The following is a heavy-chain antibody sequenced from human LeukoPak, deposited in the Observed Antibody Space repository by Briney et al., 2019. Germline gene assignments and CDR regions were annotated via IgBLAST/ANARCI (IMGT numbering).Heavy chain of an antibody. J-gene: IGHJ2*01. CDR2: IYTSGST. CDR3: AREDFRAAAPDL. V-gene: IGHV4-4*07. D-gene: IGHD6-13*01. Sequence: SETLSLTCTISGGSISSYYWSWIRQPAGKGLEWIGRIYTSGSTNYNPSLKSRVTMSVDTSKNQFSLKLSSVTAADTAVYYCAREDFRAAAPDLWGRGTLVTVSS. CDR1: GGSISSYY.